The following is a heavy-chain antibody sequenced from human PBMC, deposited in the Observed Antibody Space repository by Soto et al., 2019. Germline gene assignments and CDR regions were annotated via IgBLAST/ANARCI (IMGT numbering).Heavy chain of an antibody. J-gene: IGHJ4*02. CDR1: GYTFTTYD. D-gene: IGHD3-22*01. Sequence: QVQLVQSGAEVKKPGASVKVSCKASGYTFTTYDINWVRQATGQGLEWMGWMNPNSGNTGYAQKFXGXVXMTXNTSINTAYMELSSLRSEDTAVYYCARVADYYDRSGYYSDYWGQGTLVTVSS. V-gene: IGHV1-8*01. CDR2: MNPNSGNT. CDR3: ARVADYYDRSGYYSDY.